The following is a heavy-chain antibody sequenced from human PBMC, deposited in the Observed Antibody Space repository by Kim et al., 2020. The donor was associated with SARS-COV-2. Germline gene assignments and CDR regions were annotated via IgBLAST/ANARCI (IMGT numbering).Heavy chain of an antibody. Sequence: ASVKVSCKASGYTFVNYHMHWVRQAPRQGLEWMGIINPSLATTSDAQKFQGRLTLTRDTSTSTVYMELFSLRSDDTAVYYCARLALAGGLDVWGPGTTVIVSS. V-gene: IGHV1-46*01. J-gene: IGHJ6*02. CDR2: INPSLATT. CDR3: ARLALAGGLDV. CDR1: GYTFVNYH.